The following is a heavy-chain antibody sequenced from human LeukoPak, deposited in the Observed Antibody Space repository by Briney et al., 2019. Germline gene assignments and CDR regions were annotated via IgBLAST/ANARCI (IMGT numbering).Heavy chain of an antibody. V-gene: IGHV3-21*01. CDR3: ARGDIVVVPAAMTDY. CDR1: GFTFSSYS. Sequence: GGSLRLSCAASGFTFSSYSMNWVRQAPGKGLEWVSSISSSSSYIYYADSVKGRFTISRDNAKNSLYLQMNSLRAEDTAVYYCARGDIVVVPAAMTDYWGQGTLVTVSS. J-gene: IGHJ4*02. D-gene: IGHD2-2*01. CDR2: ISSSSSYI.